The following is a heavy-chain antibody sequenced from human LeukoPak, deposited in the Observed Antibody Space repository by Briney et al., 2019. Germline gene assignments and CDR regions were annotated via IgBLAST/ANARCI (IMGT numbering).Heavy chain of an antibody. Sequence: PSETLSLTCTVYGGSFSGYYWGWIRQPPGKGLEWIGSIYYSGITYYNPSLKSRVTISVDTSKNQFSLKLSSVTAADTAVYFCARQRGYHYDSTTNRFSDLWGQGTRVTVSS. CDR1: GGSFSGYY. D-gene: IGHD3-22*01. CDR2: IYYSGIT. J-gene: IGHJ5*02. CDR3: ARQRGYHYDSTTNRFSDL. V-gene: IGHV4-39*01.